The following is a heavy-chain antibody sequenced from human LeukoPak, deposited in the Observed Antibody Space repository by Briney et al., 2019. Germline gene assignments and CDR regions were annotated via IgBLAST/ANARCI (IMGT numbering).Heavy chain of an antibody. CDR3: ARASSGWYRDAFDI. D-gene: IGHD6-19*01. CDR1: GFTFSSYS. CDR2: ISSSSYI. J-gene: IGHJ3*02. Sequence: GGSLRLSCAASGFTFSSYSMTWVRQAPGKGLEWVSSISSSSYIYYADSVKGRFTISRDNAKNSLYLQMNSLRAEDTAVYYCARASSGWYRDAFDIWGQGTMVTVSS. V-gene: IGHV3-21*01.